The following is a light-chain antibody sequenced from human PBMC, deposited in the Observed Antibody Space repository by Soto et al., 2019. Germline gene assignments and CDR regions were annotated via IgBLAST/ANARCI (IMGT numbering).Light chain of an antibody. Sequence: QSVLTQPPSASGTPGQRVTISCSGSSSNIGSNYVYWYQQLPGTAPKLLIYSNNQRPSGVPDRFSGSKSGTPASLAISGLRSEDEADYYCAAWDDSLSVDVFGTGTKVTVL. CDR2: SNN. J-gene: IGLJ1*01. CDR1: SSNIGSNY. CDR3: AAWDDSLSVDV. V-gene: IGLV1-47*02.